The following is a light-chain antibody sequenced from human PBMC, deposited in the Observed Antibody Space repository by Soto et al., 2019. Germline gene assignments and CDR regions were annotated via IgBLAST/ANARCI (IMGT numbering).Light chain of an antibody. V-gene: IGKV3D-15*01. J-gene: IGKJ1*01. CDR2: AVS. CDR3: QQGDNWPWT. Sequence: EIVMTQSPATLSVSPGERATLSCRASQSVIPNLAWYTQKPGQAPRLLIYAVSTRATGIPARFSGSGSGTEFTLTISSLQSEGVAGYYCQQGDNWPWTFGQGTKVEIK. CDR1: QSVIPN.